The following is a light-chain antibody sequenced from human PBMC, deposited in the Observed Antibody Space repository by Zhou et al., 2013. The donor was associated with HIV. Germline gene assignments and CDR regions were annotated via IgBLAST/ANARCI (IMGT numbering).Light chain of an antibody. CDR2: AAS. Sequence: DIQMTQSPSSLSASVGDRVTITCRASQSIATYLNWYQQKPGKAPKLLIYAASSLQSGFPXRFSGSGSGTDFTLTISSLQPEDIASYYCQQYKIYPXTFGGGTKVEIK. J-gene: IGKJ4*01. V-gene: IGKV1-39*01. CDR3: QQYKIYPXT. CDR1: QSIATY.